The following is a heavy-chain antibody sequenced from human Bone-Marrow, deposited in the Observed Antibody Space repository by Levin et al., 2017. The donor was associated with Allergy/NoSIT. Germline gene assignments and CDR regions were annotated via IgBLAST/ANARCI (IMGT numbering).Heavy chain of an antibody. V-gene: IGHV4-59*01. D-gene: IGHD2-15*01. J-gene: IGHJ4*02. CDR2: ISYTGTS. Sequence: HSQTLSLTCTVSGGPISDSYWSWIRQPPGKGLECIGFISYTGTSNYNPSLKSRVTISVDTSKNQFSLRLSSVTTADTAVYYCARAGVKCRGGSCDDLPLAYWGQGTLVSVSS. CDR1: GGPISDSY. CDR3: ARAGVKCRGGSCDDLPLAY.